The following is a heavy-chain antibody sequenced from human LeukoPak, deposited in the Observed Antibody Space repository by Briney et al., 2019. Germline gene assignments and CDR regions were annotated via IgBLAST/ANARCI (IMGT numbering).Heavy chain of an antibody. CDR2: ISGSGGST. CDR3: AKAVSVGGGDCPFDY. J-gene: IGHJ4*02. Sequence: QSGGSLRLSCATSGFTFSSYAMSWVRQAPGKGLEWVSAISGSGGSTYYADSVKGRFTISRDNSKNTLYLQMNSLRAEDTAVYYCAKAVSVGGGDCPFDYWGQGTLVTVSS. D-gene: IGHD2-21*02. V-gene: IGHV3-23*01. CDR1: GFTFSSYA.